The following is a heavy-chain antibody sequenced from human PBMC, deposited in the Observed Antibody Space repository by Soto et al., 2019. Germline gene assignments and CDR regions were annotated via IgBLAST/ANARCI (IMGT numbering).Heavy chain of an antibody. J-gene: IGHJ6*02. Sequence: SVKVSCKASGGTFSSYAISWVRQAPGQGLEWMGGIIPIFGTANYAQKFQGRVTITADESTSTAYMELSSLRSEDTAVYYCARVELELREGIVYGMDVWGQGTTVTVSS. CDR3: ARVELELREGIVYGMDV. CDR1: GGTFSSYA. CDR2: IIPIFGTA. D-gene: IGHD1-7*01. V-gene: IGHV1-69*13.